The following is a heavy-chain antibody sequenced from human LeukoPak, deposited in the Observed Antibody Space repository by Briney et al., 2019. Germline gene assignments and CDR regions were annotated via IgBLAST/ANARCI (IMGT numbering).Heavy chain of an antibody. J-gene: IGHJ4*02. CDR3: ARQDYGDYYFDY. V-gene: IGHV4-39*01. CDR1: GGSISSSSYY. D-gene: IGHD4-17*01. CDR2: IYYSGST. Sequence: SETLSLTCTVSGGSISSSSYYWGWIRQPPGKGLEWIGSIYYSGSTYYNPSLKSRVTISVDTSKNQFSLKLSSVTAADTAVYYCARQDYGDYYFDYWGQGTLVTVSS.